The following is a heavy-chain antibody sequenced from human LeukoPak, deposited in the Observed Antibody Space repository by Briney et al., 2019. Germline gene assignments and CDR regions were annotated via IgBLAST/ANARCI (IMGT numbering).Heavy chain of an antibody. CDR3: ARGDIVVLPAGIPHNWFDP. CDR1: GYSLTGYY. J-gene: IGHJ5*02. D-gene: IGHD2-2*02. V-gene: IGHV1-2*02. Sequence: ASVKVSCKASGYSLTGYYIHWVRQAPGQGLEWRGSINPNSGGTNYAQKFQGRVTMTRDTSISTAYMELSRLRSDDTAVYYCARGDIVVLPAGIPHNWFDPWGQGTLDTVSS. CDR2: INPNSGGT.